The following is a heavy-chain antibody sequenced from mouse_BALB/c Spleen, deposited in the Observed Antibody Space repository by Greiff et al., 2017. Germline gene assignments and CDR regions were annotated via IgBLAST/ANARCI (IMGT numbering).Heavy chain of an antibody. D-gene: IGHD2-1*01. J-gene: IGHJ2*01. CDR1: GYSITSGYY. CDR2: ISYDGSN. CDR3: AREGGNLDY. V-gene: IGHV3-6*02. Sequence: EESGPGLVKPSQSLSLTCSVTGYSITSGYYWNWIRQFPGNKLEWMGYISYDGSNNYNPSLKNRISITRDTSKNQFFLKLNSVTTEDTATYYCAREGGNLDYWGQGTTLTVSS.